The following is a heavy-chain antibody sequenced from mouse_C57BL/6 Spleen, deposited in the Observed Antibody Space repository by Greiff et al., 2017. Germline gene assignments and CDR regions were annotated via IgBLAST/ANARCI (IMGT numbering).Heavy chain of an antibody. Sequence: EVMLVESGGGLVKPGGSLKLSCAASGFTFSSYTMSWVRQTPEKRLEWVTTISGGGGNTYYPDSVKGRFTISRDNAKNTLYLQMSSLRSEDTALYYCASYYGSSYGFAYWGQGTLVTVSA. CDR3: ASYYGSSYGFAY. CDR2: ISGGGGNT. D-gene: IGHD1-1*01. CDR1: GFTFSSYT. J-gene: IGHJ3*01. V-gene: IGHV5-9*01.